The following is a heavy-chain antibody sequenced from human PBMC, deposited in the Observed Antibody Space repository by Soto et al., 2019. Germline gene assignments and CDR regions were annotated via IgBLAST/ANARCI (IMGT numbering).Heavy chain of an antibody. CDR2: IYWDDDK. V-gene: IGHV2-5*02. CDR3: AHTEPTGRFGELLLDSDY. CDR1: GFSLSTSGVG. J-gene: IGHJ4*02. Sequence: GSGPTLVNPTQTLTLTCTFSGFSLSTSGVGVGWIRQPPGKALEWLALIYWDDDKRYSPSLKSRLTITKDTSKNQVVLTMTNMDPVDTATYYCAHTEPTGRFGELLLDSDYWGQGTLVTVSS. D-gene: IGHD3-10*01.